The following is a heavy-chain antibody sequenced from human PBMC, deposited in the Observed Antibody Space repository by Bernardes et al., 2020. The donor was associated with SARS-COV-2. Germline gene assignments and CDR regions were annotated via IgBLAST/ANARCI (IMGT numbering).Heavy chain of an antibody. V-gene: IGHV1-24*01. CDR3: ATDDPAGAVFGVVIYALHI. Sequence: ASVKVSCKVSGYTLTEFSMHWVRQAPGKGLEWLGGFDPQHRKTIYAQKFQGRVTMTEDTSTDTAYMELRSLTSEDTAVYYCATDDPAGAVFGVVIYALHIWGQGTMSPSLQ. CDR2: FDPQHRKT. J-gene: IGHJ3*02. CDR1: GYTLTEFS. D-gene: IGHD3-3*01.